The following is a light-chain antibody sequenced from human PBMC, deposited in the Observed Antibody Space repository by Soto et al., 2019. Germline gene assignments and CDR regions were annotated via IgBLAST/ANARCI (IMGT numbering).Light chain of an antibody. Sequence: EIVLTQSPGTLSLSPGERATLSCRTSQSVSSSYLAWYQQKPGQAPRLLIYGASSMATAIPDRFSGYGSGTDFTLTITRLEPEDFAVYYCQLYDSSLYTFGQGTKLEIK. CDR3: QLYDSSLYT. CDR2: GAS. V-gene: IGKV3-20*01. CDR1: QSVSSSY. J-gene: IGKJ2*01.